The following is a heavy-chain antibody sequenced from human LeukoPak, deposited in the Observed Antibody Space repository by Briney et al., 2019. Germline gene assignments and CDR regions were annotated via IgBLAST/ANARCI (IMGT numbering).Heavy chain of an antibody. CDR2: IYPGDSDT. CDR1: GCCFTSYW. Sequence: GESLKISFKGSGCCFTSYWIGWVRQMPGKGLEWMGIIYPGDSDTRYSPSFQGQVTISADKSISTAYLQWSSLKASDTAMYYCARFAHLSAFDIWGQGTMVTVSS. CDR3: ARFAHLSAFDI. D-gene: IGHD3-16*01. V-gene: IGHV5-51*01. J-gene: IGHJ3*02.